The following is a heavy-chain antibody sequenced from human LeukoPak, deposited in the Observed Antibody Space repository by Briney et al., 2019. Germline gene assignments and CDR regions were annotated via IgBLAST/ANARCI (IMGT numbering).Heavy chain of an antibody. Sequence: PGGSLRLSCAASGFTFSSYAMSWVRQAPGKGLEWVSAISGSGGRTYYADSVKGRFTISRDNSKNTLYLQMNSMRAEDTAVYYCAKATVVGATTECVDYWGQGTLVTVSS. J-gene: IGHJ4*02. V-gene: IGHV3-23*01. D-gene: IGHD1-26*01. CDR2: ISGSGGRT. CDR3: AKATVVGATTECVDY. CDR1: GFTFSSYA.